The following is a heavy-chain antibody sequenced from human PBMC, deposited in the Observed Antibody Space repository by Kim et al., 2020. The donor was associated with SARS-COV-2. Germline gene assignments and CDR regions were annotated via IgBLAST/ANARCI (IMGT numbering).Heavy chain of an antibody. CDR1: GFTVSSNY. D-gene: IGHD5-12*01. Sequence: GGSLRLSCAASGFTVSSNYMSWVRQAPGKGLEWVSVIYSGGGTYYADSVKGRFTISRHNSKNTLYLQMNSLRAEDTAVYYCASQLSRDGYNFEFDYWGQGTLVTVSS. CDR3: ASQLSRDGYNFEFDY. CDR2: IYSGGGT. J-gene: IGHJ4*02. V-gene: IGHV3-53*04.